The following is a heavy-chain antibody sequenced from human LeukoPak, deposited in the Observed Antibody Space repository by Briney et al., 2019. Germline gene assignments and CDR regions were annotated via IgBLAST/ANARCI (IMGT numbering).Heavy chain of an antibody. CDR2: IHYSGTA. V-gene: IGHV4-59*01. Sequence: PSETLSLTCTVSDGSITNYDWSWARQPPGKGPEFIGYIHYSGTANYNPSLRSRVTISIDTSKKHFFLKLKSVTAADTAVYHCATGYNDFRVEGRYFYSWGQGTLVTVSS. CDR3: ATGYNDFRVEGRYFYS. CDR1: DGSITNYD. D-gene: IGHD3-9*01. J-gene: IGHJ4*02.